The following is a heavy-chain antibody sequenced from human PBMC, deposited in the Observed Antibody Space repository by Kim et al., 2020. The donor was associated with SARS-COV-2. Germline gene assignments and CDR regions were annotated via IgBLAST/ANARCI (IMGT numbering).Heavy chain of an antibody. Sequence: TGSGYKAQYAASVRGLFTISRDNSKSMFYLQMNSLRVEDTAIYYCARGSDDWGQGTLVTVSS. CDR3: ARGSDD. V-gene: IGHV3-23*01. J-gene: IGHJ4*02. CDR2: TGSGYKA.